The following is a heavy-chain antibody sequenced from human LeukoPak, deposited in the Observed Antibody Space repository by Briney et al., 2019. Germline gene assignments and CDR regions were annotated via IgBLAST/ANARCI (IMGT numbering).Heavy chain of an antibody. CDR3: AGEYRAVAALDY. J-gene: IGHJ4*02. CDR2: IYYSGST. CDR1: GGSISSSSYY. V-gene: IGHV4-39*01. Sequence: SETLSLTCTVSGGSISSSSYYWGWIRQPPGRGLEWIGSIYYSGSTYYNPSLKSRVTISVDTSKNQFSLKLSSVTAADTAVYYCAGEYRAVAALDYWGQGTLVTVSS. D-gene: IGHD6-19*01.